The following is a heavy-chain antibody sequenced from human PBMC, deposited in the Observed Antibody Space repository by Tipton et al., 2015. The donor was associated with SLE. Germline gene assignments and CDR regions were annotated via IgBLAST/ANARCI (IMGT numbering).Heavy chain of an antibody. CDR1: GGSISNYY. CDR3: ARDFQTIFGVVIIRYFDY. J-gene: IGHJ4*02. Sequence: TLSLTCTVSGGSISNYYWSWIRQPPGKGLEWIGEINHSGSTNYNPSLKSRVTISVDTSKNQFSLKLSSVTAADTAVYYCARDFQTIFGVVIIRYFDYWGQGTLVTVSS. D-gene: IGHD3-3*01. V-gene: IGHV4-34*01. CDR2: INHSGST.